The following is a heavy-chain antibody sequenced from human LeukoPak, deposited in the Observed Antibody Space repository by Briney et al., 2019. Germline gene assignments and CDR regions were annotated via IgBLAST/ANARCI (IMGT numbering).Heavy chain of an antibody. CDR2: ISSSSSYI. CDR1: GFTLSRYR. Sequence: GGSVRLSCAASGFTLSRYRMNWLRQATGKGVGWVSSISSSSSYIYYADSVKGRFAISRDNANNSLYLQMNSLRAEETAVYYYARRGGRYDFWSGYSPSDSSGAGTLVTASP. J-gene: IGHJ5*01. D-gene: IGHD3-3*01. V-gene: IGHV3-21*01. CDR3: ARRGGRYDFWSGYSPSDS.